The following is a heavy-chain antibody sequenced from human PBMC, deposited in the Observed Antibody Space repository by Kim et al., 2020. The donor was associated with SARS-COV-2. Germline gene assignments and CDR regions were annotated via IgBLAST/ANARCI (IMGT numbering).Heavy chain of an antibody. Sequence: GGSLRLSCAASGFTFSSYWMHWVRQAPGKGLVWVSRINSDGSSTSYADSVKGRFTISRDNAKNTLYLQMNSLRAEDTAVYYCARVDYYDSSGYYLPVAAANYYYGMDVWGQGTTVTVSS. CDR3: ARVDYYDSSGYYLPVAAANYYYGMDV. V-gene: IGHV3-74*01. J-gene: IGHJ6*02. CDR1: GFTFSSYW. D-gene: IGHD3-22*01. CDR2: INSDGSST.